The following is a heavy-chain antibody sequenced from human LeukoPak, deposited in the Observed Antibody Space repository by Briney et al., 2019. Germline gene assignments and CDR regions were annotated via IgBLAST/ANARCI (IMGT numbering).Heavy chain of an antibody. Sequence: ASVKLSCKASGYTFTSYYMHWVRQAPGPGLEWMGIINTSGSSTSYAKTFQGRVTMTRDMTTSTVYMELRSLRSEDTAVYYCARDWRRYYDLWSGYLDYWGQGTLVTVSS. CDR1: GYTFTSYY. D-gene: IGHD3-3*01. CDR2: INTSGSST. V-gene: IGHV1-46*01. J-gene: IGHJ4*02. CDR3: ARDWRRYYDLWSGYLDY.